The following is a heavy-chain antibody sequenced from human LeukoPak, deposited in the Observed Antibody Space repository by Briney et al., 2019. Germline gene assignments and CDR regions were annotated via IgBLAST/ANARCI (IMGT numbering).Heavy chain of an antibody. CDR3: ARTLIFGVVITNMDV. J-gene: IGHJ6*03. CDR2: IDWNGGST. CDR1: GFTFDEYF. V-gene: IGHV3-20*04. Sequence: GGSLRLSCAASGFTFDEYFMSWVRQAPGKGLEWVSGIDWNGGSTGYADSVKGRFTISRDNAKSSLYLQMNSLRAEDTAVYYCARTLIFGVVITNMDVWGKGTTVTVSS. D-gene: IGHD3-3*01.